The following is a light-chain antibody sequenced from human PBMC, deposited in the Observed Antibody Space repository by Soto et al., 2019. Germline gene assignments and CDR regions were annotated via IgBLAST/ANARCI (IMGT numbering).Light chain of an antibody. CDR2: EVT. V-gene: IGLV2-23*02. CDR1: SSDVGRYNF. Sequence: QSVLTQPASVSGSPGQSIAISCTGTSSDVGRYNFVSWYQQHPGNAPKLVISEVTKRPSGASSRFSGSKSGNTASLTISGLQADDEADYYCCSYAGSDTWVFGGGTKLTVL. CDR3: CSYAGSDTWV. J-gene: IGLJ3*02.